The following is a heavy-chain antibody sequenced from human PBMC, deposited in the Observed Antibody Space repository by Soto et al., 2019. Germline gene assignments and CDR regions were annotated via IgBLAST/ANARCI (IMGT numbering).Heavy chain of an antibody. D-gene: IGHD1-7*01. CDR1: GVTFSSYA. V-gene: IGHV1-69*12. CDR2: IIPIFGTA. Sequence: QVQLVQSGAEVKKPGSSVKVSCKASGVTFSSYAISWVRQAPGQGLEWMGGIIPIFGTANYAQKFQGRVTITADESTSTAYMELSSLRSEDTAVYYCARDRRYNWNSDYYYYGMDVWGQGTTVTVSS. J-gene: IGHJ6*02. CDR3: ARDRRYNWNSDYYYYGMDV.